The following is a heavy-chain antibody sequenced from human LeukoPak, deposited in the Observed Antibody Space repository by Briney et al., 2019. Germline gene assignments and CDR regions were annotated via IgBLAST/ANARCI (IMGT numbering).Heavy chain of an antibody. Sequence: GGSLRLSCAASGFNFNNYWMTWVRQAPGKGLEWVANIKEDGSEKYYVDSVKGRFTITRDNAKNSLYLQMNSLRVEDTAVYYCARDLNNFDYWGQGTLVTVSS. V-gene: IGHV3-7*01. D-gene: IGHD2/OR15-2a*01. J-gene: IGHJ4*02. CDR2: IKEDGSEK. CDR1: GFNFNNYW. CDR3: ARDLNNFDY.